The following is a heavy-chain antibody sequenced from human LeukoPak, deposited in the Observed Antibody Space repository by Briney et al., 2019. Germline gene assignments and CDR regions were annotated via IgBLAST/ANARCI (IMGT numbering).Heavy chain of an antibody. CDR2: IIPIFGIA. V-gene: IGHV1-69*04. Sequence: SVKGSCKASPSTFSSYAISWVRQAPGQGLEWMGRIIPIFGIANYAQKFQGRVTITADKSTSTAYMELSSPRSEDTAVYYCAAQNSSSSYYYYGMDVWGQGTTVTVSS. CDR1: PSTFSSYA. CDR3: AAQNSSSSYYYYGMDV. J-gene: IGHJ6*02. D-gene: IGHD6-6*01.